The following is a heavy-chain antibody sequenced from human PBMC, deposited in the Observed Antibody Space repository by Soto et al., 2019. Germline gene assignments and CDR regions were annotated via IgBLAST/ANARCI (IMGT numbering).Heavy chain of an antibody. Sequence: SETLSLTCTVSGGSISSYYWSWIRQPPGKGLEWIGYIYYSGSTNYNPSLKSRVTISVDTSKNQFSLKLSSVTAADTAVYYCARVAAAGLHSFTGHPVGYWRQGNLVTVSS. CDR1: GGSISSYY. J-gene: IGHJ4*02. D-gene: IGHD6-13*01. CDR2: IYYSGST. V-gene: IGHV4-59*08. CDR3: ARVAAAGLHSFTGHPVGY.